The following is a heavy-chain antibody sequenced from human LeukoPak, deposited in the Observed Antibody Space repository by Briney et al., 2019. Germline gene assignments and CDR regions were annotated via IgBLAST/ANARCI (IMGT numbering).Heavy chain of an antibody. Sequence: SETLSLTCAVYGGSFSGYYWSWIRQPPGKGLEWIGEINHSGSTNYNPSLKSRVTISVDTSKNQFSLKLSSVTAADTAVYYCARGISSSWPRRFDYWGQGTLVTVSS. CDR2: INHSGST. CDR3: ARGISSSWPRRFDY. J-gene: IGHJ4*02. CDR1: GGSFSGYY. V-gene: IGHV4-34*01. D-gene: IGHD6-13*01.